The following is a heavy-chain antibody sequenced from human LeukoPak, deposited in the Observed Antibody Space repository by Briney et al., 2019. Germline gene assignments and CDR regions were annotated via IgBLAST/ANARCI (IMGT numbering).Heavy chain of an antibody. CDR1: GFTFSIYS. V-gene: IGHV3-48*02. J-gene: IGHJ4*02. CDR2: IGGTHSNI. CDR3: ARDRDYAFDS. D-gene: IGHD4-17*01. Sequence: GGSLRLSCAASGFTFSIYSMSWVRQAPGMGLEWVSYIGGTHSNIYYADSVKGRFTISRDDAKNSLYLQMNSLRDEDTAVYYCARDRDYAFDSWGQGTLVTVSS.